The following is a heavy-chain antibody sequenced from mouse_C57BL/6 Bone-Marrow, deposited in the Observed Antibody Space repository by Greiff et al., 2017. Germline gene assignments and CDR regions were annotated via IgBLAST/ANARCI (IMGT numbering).Heavy chain of an antibody. J-gene: IGHJ3*01. Sequence: VQLQQSGAELVKPGASVKLSCKASGYTFTSYWMQWVKQRPGKGLEWIGEIDPSDSYTNYNQKFKGKATLAVDTSSSTAYMQLSSLASEDSAVYYCARRGDWAWFAYWGQGTLVTVSA. D-gene: IGHD4-1*01. CDR2: IDPSDSYT. CDR1: GYTFTSYW. CDR3: ARRGDWAWFAY. V-gene: IGHV1-50*01.